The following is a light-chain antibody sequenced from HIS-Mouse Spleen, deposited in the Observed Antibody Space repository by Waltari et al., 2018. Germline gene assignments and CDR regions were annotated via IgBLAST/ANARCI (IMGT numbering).Light chain of an antibody. CDR3: QQLNSYPRT. CDR2: AAS. Sequence: DIQLTQSPSFLPASVGDRVPITCRASQGTSSYLAGYQQKPGHAPKLLMYAASTLQSGVPSRFSGSGSGTEFTLNISSLQPEDFATYCCQQLNSYPRTLGQGTKVEIK. J-gene: IGKJ1*01. V-gene: IGKV1-9*01. CDR1: QGTSSY.